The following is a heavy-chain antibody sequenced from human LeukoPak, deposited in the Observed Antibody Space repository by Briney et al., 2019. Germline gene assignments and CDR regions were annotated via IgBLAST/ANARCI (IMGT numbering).Heavy chain of an antibody. CDR2: ISSSSSYT. J-gene: IGHJ6*02. V-gene: IGHV3-11*06. Sequence: GGSLRLSCAASGFTFSDYYMSWIRQAPGKGLEWVSYISSSSSYTNYADSVKGRFTISRDNAKNTLYLQMNSLRAEDTAVYYCARDQGGGRYYYGMDVWGQGTTVTVSS. D-gene: IGHD3-16*01. CDR3: ARDQGGGRYYYGMDV. CDR1: GFTFSDYY.